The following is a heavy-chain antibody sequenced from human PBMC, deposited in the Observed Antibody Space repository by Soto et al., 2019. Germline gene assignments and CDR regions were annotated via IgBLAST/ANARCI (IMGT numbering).Heavy chain of an antibody. CDR1: GASISVQSYY. CDR3: TRLYKSNDKYFDP. V-gene: IGHV4-39*01. J-gene: IGHJ5*02. CDR2: SYYSGTT. Sequence: SETLSLACQVSGASISVQSYYWTWIRQPPGKGLEWIGSSYYSGTTYFNPSLKSRATISVDTSKNQFSLRLTSVTAADTAIYYCTRLYKSNDKYFDPWGPGALVTVS. D-gene: IGHD1-20*01.